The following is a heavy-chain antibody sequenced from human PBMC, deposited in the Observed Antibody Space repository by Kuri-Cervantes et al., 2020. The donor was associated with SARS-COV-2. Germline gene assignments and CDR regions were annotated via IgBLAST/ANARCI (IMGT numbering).Heavy chain of an antibody. CDR2: INHSGST. Sequence: SETLSLTCAVYGGSFSGYYWSWIRQPPGKGLEWIGEINHSGSTNYNPSLKSRVTISVDTSKNQFSLKLSSVTAADTAVYYCARRIYSNHYYYMDVWGRGTTVTVSS. CDR3: ARRIYSNHYYYMDV. V-gene: IGHV4-34*01. CDR1: GGSFSGYY. D-gene: IGHD4-11*01. J-gene: IGHJ6*03.